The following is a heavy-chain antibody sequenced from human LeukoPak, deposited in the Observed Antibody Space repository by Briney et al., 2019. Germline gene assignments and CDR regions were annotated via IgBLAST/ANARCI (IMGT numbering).Heavy chain of an antibody. CDR3: ARGYCSAGGCYSADY. V-gene: IGHV3-23*01. CDR1: GFPFFSFP. Sequence: GGALGLSCAAPGFPFFSFPLSWGRQAPGEGLEWGPGISGSGGSTYYADSVKGRFTISRDNAKNSLYLQMNSLRAEDTAIYYCARGYCSAGGCYSADYWGQGTLVTVSS. CDR2: ISGSGGST. D-gene: IGHD2-15*01. J-gene: IGHJ4*02.